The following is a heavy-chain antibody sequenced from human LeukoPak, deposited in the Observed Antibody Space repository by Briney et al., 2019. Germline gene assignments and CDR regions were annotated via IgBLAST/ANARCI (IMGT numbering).Heavy chain of an antibody. CDR3: ARDLRGYCSGGSCYQFDY. CDR2: IYTSGST. D-gene: IGHD2-15*01. Sequence: PSETLSLTCTVSGGSISSYYWRWIRQPAGKGLEWIGRIYTSGSTYYNPSLKSRVTMSVDTSKNQFSLKLSSVTAADTAVYYCARDLRGYCSGGSCYQFDYWGQGTLVTVSS. CDR1: GGSISSYY. J-gene: IGHJ4*02. V-gene: IGHV4-4*07.